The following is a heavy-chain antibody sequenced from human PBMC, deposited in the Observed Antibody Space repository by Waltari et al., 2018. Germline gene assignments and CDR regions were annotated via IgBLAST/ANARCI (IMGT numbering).Heavy chain of an antibody. CDR2: VIPSLGIA. CDR3: ARGSYSSGWYQGDYYYGMDV. D-gene: IGHD6-19*01. V-gene: IGHV1-69*02. J-gene: IGHJ6*02. CDR1: GGTFSSYT. Sequence: QVQLVQSGAEVKKPGSSVKVSCKAPGGTFSSYTISWVRQAPGQGLEWMGRVIPSLGIANYEEKFQGRVKSTAEKSTSTAYMELSSLRSEDTSVYYCARGSYSSGWYQGDYYYGMDVWGQGTTVTVSS.